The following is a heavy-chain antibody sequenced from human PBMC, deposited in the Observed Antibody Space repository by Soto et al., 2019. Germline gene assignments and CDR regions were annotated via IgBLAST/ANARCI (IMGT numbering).Heavy chain of an antibody. CDR2: INPNSGGT. J-gene: IGHJ4*02. D-gene: IGHD3-3*01. CDR3: ARAATIFGVVTSFDY. Sequence: SVKVSCEAPGYTFTGYYMHWVPQAPGQGLEWMGWINPNSGGTNYAQKFQGRVTMTRDTSISTAYMELSRLRSDDTAVYYCARAATIFGVVTSFDYWGQGTLVTV. V-gene: IGHV1-2*02. CDR1: GYTFTGYY.